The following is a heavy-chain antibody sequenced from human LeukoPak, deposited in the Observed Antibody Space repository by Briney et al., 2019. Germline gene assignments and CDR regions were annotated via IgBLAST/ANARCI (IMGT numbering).Heavy chain of an antibody. V-gene: IGHV3-21*04. CDR3: ANGLSPDY. D-gene: IGHD4/OR15-4a*01. CDR2: ISSSSSYI. Sequence: PGGSLRLSCAASGFTFSSYSMNWVRQAPGKGLEWVSSISSSSSYIYYADSVKGRFTISRDDSKNTLYLQMNSLRDEDTALYYCANGLSPDYWGQGTLVTVSS. CDR1: GFTFSSYS. J-gene: IGHJ4*02.